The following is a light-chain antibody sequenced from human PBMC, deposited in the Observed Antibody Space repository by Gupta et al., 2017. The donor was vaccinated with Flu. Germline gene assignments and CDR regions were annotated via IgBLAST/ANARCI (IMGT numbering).Light chain of an antibody. Sequence: TISGTRTGGSFASKDVKWFQQRPARAPTTVIYEDDQRPCGGTDRCAGSIDSSSNSAALTISGLETEDEADYYCQCWDNNKTYCVFGNGTKVTVL. CDR1: GGSFASKD. J-gene: IGLJ1*01. V-gene: IGLV6-57*03. CDR3: QCWDNNKTYCV. CDR2: EDD.